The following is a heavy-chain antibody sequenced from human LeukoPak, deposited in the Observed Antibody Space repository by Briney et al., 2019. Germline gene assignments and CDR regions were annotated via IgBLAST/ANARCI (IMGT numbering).Heavy chain of an antibody. CDR1: GFIFSNYW. D-gene: IGHD2/OR15-2a*01. V-gene: IGHV3-7*05. CDR3: ARNRGVDY. Sequence: GGSLRLSCAASGFIFSNYWMNWVRQAPGKGLEWVANIKKDGSEKYYVDSVKGRFTISRENAKNSLYLQMSSLRAEDTAVYYCARNRGVDYWGQGTLVTVSS. J-gene: IGHJ4*02. CDR2: IKKDGSEK.